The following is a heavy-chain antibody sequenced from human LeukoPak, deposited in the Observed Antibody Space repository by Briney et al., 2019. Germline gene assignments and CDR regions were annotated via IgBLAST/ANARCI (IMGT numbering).Heavy chain of an antibody. CDR2: ISSNGGST. CDR1: GFTFSSYA. D-gene: IGHD2-8*01. Sequence: GGSLRLSCAGSGFTFSSYAMHWVRQAPGKGLEYVSGISSNGGSTYHANSVKGRFTISRDNSKNTLYLQMGSLRAEDMALYYRAREYCSNGVCYKRFDYWGKGTLVTVSS. CDR3: AREYCSNGVCYKRFDY. J-gene: IGHJ4*02. V-gene: IGHV3-64*01.